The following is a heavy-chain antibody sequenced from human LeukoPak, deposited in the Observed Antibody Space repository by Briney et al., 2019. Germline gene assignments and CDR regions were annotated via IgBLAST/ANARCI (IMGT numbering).Heavy chain of an antibody. V-gene: IGHV3-21*01. J-gene: IGHJ4*02. Sequence: GSLRLSCAASGFTFSTYNMNWVRQAPGKGLEWVSSISSSSTYIYYADSVKGRFTISRDNAKNSLYLQMNSLRAEDTALYYCARDLAAAVFDYWGQGTLVTVSS. CDR2: ISSSSTYI. CDR1: GFTFSTYN. D-gene: IGHD6-13*01. CDR3: ARDLAAAVFDY.